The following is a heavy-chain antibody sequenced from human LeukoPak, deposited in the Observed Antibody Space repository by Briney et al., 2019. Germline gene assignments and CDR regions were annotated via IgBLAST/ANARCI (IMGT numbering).Heavy chain of an antibody. D-gene: IGHD6-13*01. CDR2: IYYSGSA. CDR1: GGSISSYY. V-gene: IGHV4-59*08. J-gene: IGHJ4*02. CDR3: ASLYSSSWYYFDY. Sequence: SETLSLTCTVSGGSISSYYWSWIRQPPGKGLEWIGYIYYSGSANYNPSLKSRVTISVDTSKNQFSLKLSSVTAADTAVYYCASLYSSSWYYFDYWGQGTLVTVSS.